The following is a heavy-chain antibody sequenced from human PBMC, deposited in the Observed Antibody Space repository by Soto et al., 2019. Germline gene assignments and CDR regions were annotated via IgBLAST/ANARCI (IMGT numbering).Heavy chain of an antibody. Sequence: GESLSLSCAASGFTFSSYGMHWVRQAPGKGLEWVAVIWYDGSNKYYADSVKGRFTISRDNSKNTLYLQMNSLRAEDTAVYYCAIGGLRVSLYYYGMDVWGQGTTVTVAS. CDR2: IWYDGSNK. CDR3: AIGGLRVSLYYYGMDV. CDR1: GFTFSSYG. D-gene: IGHD3-16*01. V-gene: IGHV3-33*01. J-gene: IGHJ6*02.